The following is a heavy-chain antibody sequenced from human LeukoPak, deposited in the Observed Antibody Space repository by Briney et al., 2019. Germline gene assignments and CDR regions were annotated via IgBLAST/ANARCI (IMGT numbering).Heavy chain of an antibody. V-gene: IGHV3-49*04. CDR1: GLTFGDYA. Sequence: GGSLRLSCTASGLTFGDYAMSWVRQAPGKGLEWVGFIRSKAYGGTTEYAASVKGRFTISRDDSKSIAYLQMNSLKTEDTAVYYCTRDQYDFWSGSDYFDYWGQGALVTVSS. CDR2: IRSKAYGGTT. CDR3: TRDQYDFWSGSDYFDY. J-gene: IGHJ4*02. D-gene: IGHD3-3*01.